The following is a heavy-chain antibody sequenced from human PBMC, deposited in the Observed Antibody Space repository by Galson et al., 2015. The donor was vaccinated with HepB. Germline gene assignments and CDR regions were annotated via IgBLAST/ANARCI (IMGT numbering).Heavy chain of an antibody. Sequence: SLRLSSAASGFTFSSYAMHWVRQAPGKGLEWVAVISYDGSNKYYADSVKGRFTISRDNSKNTLYLQMNSLRAEDTAVYYCARGGAAAGTIPFDYWGQGTLVTVSS. CDR1: GFTFSSYA. CDR3: ARGGAAAGTIPFDY. J-gene: IGHJ4*02. CDR2: ISYDGSNK. D-gene: IGHD6-13*01. V-gene: IGHV3-30*04.